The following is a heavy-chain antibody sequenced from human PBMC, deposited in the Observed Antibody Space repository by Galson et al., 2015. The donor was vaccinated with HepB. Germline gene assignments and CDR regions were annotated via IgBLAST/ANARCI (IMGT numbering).Heavy chain of an antibody. D-gene: IGHD2-2*01. CDR2: IYTSGST. J-gene: IGHJ5*02. Sequence: TLSLTCTVSGGSISSYYWSWIRQPAGKGLEWIGRIYTSGSTNYNPSLKSRVTMSADTSKNQFSLKLSSVTAADTAVYYCARDRGDYSSTSCYLFYWFDPWGQGTLVTVSS. CDR3: ARDRGDYSSTSCYLFYWFDP. CDR1: GGSISSYY. V-gene: IGHV4-4*07.